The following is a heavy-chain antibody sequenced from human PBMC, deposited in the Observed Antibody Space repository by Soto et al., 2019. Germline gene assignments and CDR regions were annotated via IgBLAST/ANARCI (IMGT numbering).Heavy chain of an antibody. V-gene: IGHV3-21*04. Sequence: GGSLRLSCVASGFSLSSYSMNWVRQAPGKGLEWVSSISSSSSYIYYADSVKGRFTISRDNAKNSLYLQMNSLRSEDTAVYYCARGNAFDIWGQGTMVTVSS. CDR3: ARGNAFDI. CDR1: GFSLSSYS. J-gene: IGHJ3*02. CDR2: ISSSSSYI.